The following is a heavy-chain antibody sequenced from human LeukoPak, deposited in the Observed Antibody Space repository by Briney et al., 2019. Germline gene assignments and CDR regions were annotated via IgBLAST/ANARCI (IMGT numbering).Heavy chain of an antibody. CDR2: IIPIFGTA. J-gene: IGHJ4*02. D-gene: IGHD3-22*01. CDR3: ASHPPDVYDSSGYYFDY. CDR1: GYTFTSYG. Sequence: GASVKVSCKASGYTFTSYGISWVRQAPGQGLEWMGGIIPIFGTANYAQKFQGRVTITADESTSTAYMELSSLRSEDTAVYYCASHPPDVYDSSGYYFDYWGQGTLVTVSS. V-gene: IGHV1-69*13.